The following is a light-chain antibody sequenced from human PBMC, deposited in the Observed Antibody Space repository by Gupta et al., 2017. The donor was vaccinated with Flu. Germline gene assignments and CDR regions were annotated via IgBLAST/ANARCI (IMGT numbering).Light chain of an antibody. Sequence: EIVLTQSPGTLSLSPGERATLSCRASQSVSSSYLAWYQQKPGQAPRLLIYGASSRATLTISRLEPEDFAVYYCQQYGSSPKGFGQGTKVEIK. CDR3: QQYGSSPKG. J-gene: IGKJ1*01. V-gene: IGKV3-20*01. CDR2: GAS. CDR1: QSVSSSY.